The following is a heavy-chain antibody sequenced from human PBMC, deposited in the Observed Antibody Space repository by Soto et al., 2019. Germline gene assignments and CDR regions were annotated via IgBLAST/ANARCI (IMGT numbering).Heavy chain of an antibody. CDR3: PRSIGSVGVIGGVDY. V-gene: IGHV1-69*01. CDR2: ILHMFDSP. Sequence: QVQLVQSETEVKKPGSAVRVSCKASGGTFNTYAMNWVRQAPGQGHEWMGGILHMFDSPRYAQKFQGGVTMTVDEPTPTAYMALSSLRSDAPAVYYCPRSIGSVGVIGGVDYWGQGTLVTVSS. CDR1: GGTFNTYA. J-gene: IGHJ4*02. D-gene: IGHD3-16*02.